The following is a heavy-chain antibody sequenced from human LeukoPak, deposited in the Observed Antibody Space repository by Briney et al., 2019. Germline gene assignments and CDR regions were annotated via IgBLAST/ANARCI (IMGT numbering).Heavy chain of an antibody. CDR1: GFTFSSYA. CDR2: ISFDGSDK. D-gene: IGHD3-3*01. CDR3: AKDRHDFWSGYLDY. Sequence: GRSLRLSCAASGFTFSSYAMHWVRQAPGKGLEWVALISFDGSDKYYADSVKGRCTISRDNSKNTLYLQMNSLRAEDTAVYYCAKDRHDFWSGYLDYWGQGTLVTVSS. J-gene: IGHJ4*02. V-gene: IGHV3-30*04.